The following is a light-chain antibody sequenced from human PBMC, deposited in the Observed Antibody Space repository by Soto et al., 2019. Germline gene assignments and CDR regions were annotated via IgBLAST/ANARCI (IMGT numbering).Light chain of an antibody. CDR3: QQSFSTFRT. CDR2: AAS. V-gene: IGKV1-39*01. Sequence: QMTQSPPSLSESLGDRVTITCRASHGISNFLRWYQQRPRKDPKLLIFAASTLESGVTSRFSGSGSGTDFTLTISSLHPEDFATYYCQQSFSTFRTFGQGTKVDIK. CDR1: HGISNF. J-gene: IGKJ2*01.